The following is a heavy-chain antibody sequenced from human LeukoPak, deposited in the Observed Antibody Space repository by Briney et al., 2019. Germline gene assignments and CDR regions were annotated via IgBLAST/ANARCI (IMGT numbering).Heavy chain of an antibody. CDR3: ARARVPGAAPDGFDI. CDR2: IYYSGST. V-gene: IGHV4-59*01. J-gene: IGHJ3*02. Sequence: SETLSLTCTVSGGSISSYYWSWIRQPPGKGLEWIGYIYYSGSTNYNPSLKSRVTISVDTSKNQFSLKLSSVTAADTAMYYCARARVPGAAPDGFDIWGQGTMVAVSS. CDR1: GGSISSYY. D-gene: IGHD2-2*01.